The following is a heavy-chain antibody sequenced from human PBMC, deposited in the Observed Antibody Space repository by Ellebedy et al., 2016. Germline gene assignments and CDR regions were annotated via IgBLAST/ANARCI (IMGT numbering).Heavy chain of an antibody. V-gene: IGHV3-21*01. D-gene: IGHD3-16*01. J-gene: IGHJ5*02. Sequence: GGSLRLXXAASGFTFSNYAMSWVRQAPGKGLEWVSSITSSGDHIYYADSVKGRFTISRDNPKNSLYLQMNSLRAEDTAVYYCARGVGGTSLNWFDPWGQGTLVTVSS. CDR3: ARGVGGTSLNWFDP. CDR1: GFTFSNYA. CDR2: ITSSGDHI.